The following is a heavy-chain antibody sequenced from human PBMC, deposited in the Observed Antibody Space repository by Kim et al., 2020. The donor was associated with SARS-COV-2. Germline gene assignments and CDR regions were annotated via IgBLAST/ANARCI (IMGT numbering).Heavy chain of an antibody. CDR3: ARGPAYGDRPDYLDY. J-gene: IGHJ4*02. CDR1: GFTLSSHW. V-gene: IGHV3-7*01. D-gene: IGHD4-17*01. Sequence: GGSLRLSCAASGFTLSSHWMSWVRQAPGKGLEGVANIKQDGSENYVQSVKGRFTISRDNAKNSVYLQMNSLRDEDTAVYYCARGPAYGDRPDYLDYWGQG. CDR2: IKQDGSE.